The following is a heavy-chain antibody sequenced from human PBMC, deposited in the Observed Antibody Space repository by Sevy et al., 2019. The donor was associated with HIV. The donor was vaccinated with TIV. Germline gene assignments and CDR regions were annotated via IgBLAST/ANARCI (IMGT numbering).Heavy chain of an antibody. CDR2: ISYDGSNK. Sequence: GGSLRLSCAASGFTFSSYAMHWVRQAPGKGLEWVAVISYDGSNKYYADSGKGGFTISRENCKNTRYLQMNSLRSEDTAVYYWARARHGGGFWSVYYVDFQDYYYGMDVWGQGTTVTVSS. D-gene: IGHD3-3*01. CDR3: ARARHGGGFWSVYYVDFQDYYYGMDV. CDR1: GFTFSSYA. V-gene: IGHV3-30-3*01. J-gene: IGHJ6*02.